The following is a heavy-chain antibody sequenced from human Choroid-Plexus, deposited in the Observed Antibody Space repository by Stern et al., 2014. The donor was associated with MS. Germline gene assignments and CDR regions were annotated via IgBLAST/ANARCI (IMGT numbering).Heavy chain of an antibody. Sequence: VQLVESGAEVKKLGASVKVSCKTSGYIFTGYYIHWVRQAPGQGLEWMAWINPNTGGTKYAQKFQGRVTMSRDPSISTTYVELSSLTSDDTAVYYCARDQRGITIFGVVTDYYYLGMDVWGQGTTVTVSS. CDR3: ARDQRGITIFGVVTDYYYLGMDV. J-gene: IGHJ6*02. D-gene: IGHD3-3*01. V-gene: IGHV1-2*02. CDR1: GYIFTGYY. CDR2: INPNTGGT.